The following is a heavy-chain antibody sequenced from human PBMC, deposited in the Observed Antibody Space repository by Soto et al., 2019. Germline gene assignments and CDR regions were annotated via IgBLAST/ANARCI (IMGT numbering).Heavy chain of an antibody. Sequence: ASVKVSCTASGYTFTSYGISWVRQAPGQGLEWMGWISAYNGNTNYAQKLQGRVTMTTDTSTSTAYMELRSLRSDDTAVYYCARARPAPLLTPLEYARPQNWFDPGGQETRVTVSS. CDR3: ARARPAPLLTPLEYARPQNWFDP. V-gene: IGHV1-18*01. D-gene: IGHD2-8*01. CDR1: GYTFTSYG. J-gene: IGHJ5*02. CDR2: ISAYNGNT.